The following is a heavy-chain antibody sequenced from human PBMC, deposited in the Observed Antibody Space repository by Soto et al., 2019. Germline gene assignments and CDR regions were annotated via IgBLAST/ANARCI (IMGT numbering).Heavy chain of an antibody. CDR3: ARGGGYKFDY. V-gene: IGHV4-30-2*01. D-gene: IGHD3-16*01. CDR1: GGSISSGGYS. J-gene: IGHJ4*02. Sequence: SETLSLTCAVSGGSISSGGYSWSWIRQPPGKGLEWIGYIYHSGSTYYNPSLKSRVTIPVDRSKNQFSLKLSSVTAADTAVYYCARGGGYKFDYWGQGTLVTVSS. CDR2: IYHSGST.